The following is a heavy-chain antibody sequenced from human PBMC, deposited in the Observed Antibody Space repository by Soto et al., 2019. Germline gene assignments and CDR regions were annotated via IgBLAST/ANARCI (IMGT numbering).Heavy chain of an antibody. Sequence: FTFVRDNAKNSLYLQMNSLRAEDTAVYYCARETLWSLDYWGQGTLVTVSS. V-gene: IGHV3-7*04. CDR3: ARETLWSLDY. J-gene: IGHJ4*02. D-gene: IGHD3-10*01.